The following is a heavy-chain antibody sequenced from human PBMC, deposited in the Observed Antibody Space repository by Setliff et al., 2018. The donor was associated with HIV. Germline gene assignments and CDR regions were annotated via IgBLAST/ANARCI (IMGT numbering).Heavy chain of an antibody. Sequence: SETLSLTCTVSGGTISSSNWWSWVRQSPGKGPEWIGEAYHTGSSNYNPSLKSRVTITVDETSSHLSLKMTAVTAADTAVYYCARELTMVRGVFDWWGQGILVTVSS. J-gene: IGHJ4*02. CDR1: GGTISSSNW. V-gene: IGHV4-4*02. CDR3: ARELTMVRGVFDW. D-gene: IGHD3-10*01. CDR2: AYHTGSS.